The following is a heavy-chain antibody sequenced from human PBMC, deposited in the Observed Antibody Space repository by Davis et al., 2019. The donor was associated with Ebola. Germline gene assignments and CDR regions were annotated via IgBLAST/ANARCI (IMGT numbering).Heavy chain of an antibody. CDR2: IIPLLGVA. J-gene: IGHJ4*02. V-gene: IGHV1-69*02. D-gene: IGHD2-15*01. CDR3: ERGRYITTPAL. Sequence: SVTVSCKASGDTFNNYSFRWVRQAPGQGLEWMGRIIPLLGVANYAPKFQGRISLTADTSTSTVYLELSSLKFDDTAVYYCERGRYITTPALWGQGTLVTVSS. CDR1: GDTFNNYS.